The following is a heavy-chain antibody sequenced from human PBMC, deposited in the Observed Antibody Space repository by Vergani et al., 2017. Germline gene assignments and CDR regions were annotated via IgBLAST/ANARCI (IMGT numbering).Heavy chain of an antibody. D-gene: IGHD3-9*01. CDR1: GFTFSSYG. CDR3: AKVTYDILTGYYSWFDP. J-gene: IGHJ5*02. CDR2: IWYDGSNK. Sequence: QVQLVESGGGVVQPGRSLRLSCAASGFTFSSYGMHWVRQAPGKGLEWVAVIWYDGSNKYYADSVKGRFTISRDNSKNTLYLQMNSLRAEDTAVYYCAKVTYDILTGYYSWFDPWGQGTLVTVSS. V-gene: IGHV3-33*06.